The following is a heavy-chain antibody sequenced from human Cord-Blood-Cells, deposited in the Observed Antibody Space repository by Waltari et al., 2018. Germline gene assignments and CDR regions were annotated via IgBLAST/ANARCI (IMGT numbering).Heavy chain of an antibody. CDR1: GFTFRSYA. Sequence: QVQLVESGGGVVQPGRSLRTSCAASGFTFRSYAMHWVRQAPGKGVEWVAVISYEGSNKYYADSVKGRFTISRDNSKNTLYLQMNSLRAEDTAVYYCARAALNDPPEYYFDYWGQGTLVTVSS. CDR3: ARAALNDPPEYYFDY. J-gene: IGHJ4*02. V-gene: IGHV3-30-3*01. D-gene: IGHD1-1*01. CDR2: ISYEGSNK.